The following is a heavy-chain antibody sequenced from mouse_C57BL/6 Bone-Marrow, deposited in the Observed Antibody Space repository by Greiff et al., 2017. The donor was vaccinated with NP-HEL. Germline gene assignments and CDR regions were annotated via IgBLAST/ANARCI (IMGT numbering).Heavy chain of an antibody. D-gene: IGHD1-1*01. V-gene: IGHV5-6*02. CDR2: ISSGGSYT. J-gene: IGHJ2*01. Sequence: DVKLVESGGDLVKPGGSLKLSCAASGFTFSSYGMSWVRQTPDKRLEWVATISSGGSYTYYPDSVKGRFTISRDNAKNTLYLQMSSLKSEDTAMYYCARGDYYGSSWDYFDYWGQGTTLTVSS. CDR3: ARGDYYGSSWDYFDY. CDR1: GFTFSSYG.